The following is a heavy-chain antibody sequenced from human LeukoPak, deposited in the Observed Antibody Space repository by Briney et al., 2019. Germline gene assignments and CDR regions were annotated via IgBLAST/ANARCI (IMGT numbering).Heavy chain of an antibody. CDR3: ARVFSRGRTSNGYYYFDY. Sequence: SVKVSCKASGGTFSSYAISWVRQAPGQGLEWMGGIIPIFGTANYAQKFQGRVTITADESTSTAYMELSSLRSEDTAVYYCARVFSRGRTSNGYYYFDYWGQGTLVTVSS. V-gene: IGHV1-69*13. CDR1: GGTFSSYA. CDR2: IIPIFGTA. D-gene: IGHD5-18*01. J-gene: IGHJ4*02.